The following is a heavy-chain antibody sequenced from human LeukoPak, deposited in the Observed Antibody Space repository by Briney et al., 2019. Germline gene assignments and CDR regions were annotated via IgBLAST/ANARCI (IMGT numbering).Heavy chain of an antibody. CDR1: GGSISSYY. J-gene: IGHJ4*02. V-gene: IGHV4-4*07. Sequence: SETLSLTCTVSGGSISSYYWSWIRQPAGKGLEWIGRIYTSGSTNYNPSLKSRVTMSVDTSKNQFSLKLSSVTAADTAVYYCAREMVFGVVPHYFDYWGQGNLVTVYS. CDR2: IYTSGST. D-gene: IGHD3-3*01. CDR3: AREMVFGVVPHYFDY.